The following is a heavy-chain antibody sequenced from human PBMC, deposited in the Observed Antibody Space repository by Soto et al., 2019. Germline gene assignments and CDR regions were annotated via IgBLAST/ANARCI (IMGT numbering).Heavy chain of an antibody. J-gene: IGHJ4*02. CDR1: GYTFTRYG. Sequence: QVQLVQSGAEVKKPGASVKVSCKASGYTFTRYGISWARQAPGQGLEWMGWISAYNGNTNYAQKLQGRVTMTTDTSTKTPYMDLRSLRADATPVYDCARGGGYFDYWGQGTLVTVSS. CDR3: ARGGGYFDY. V-gene: IGHV1-18*01. CDR2: ISAYNGNT. D-gene: IGHD6-13*01.